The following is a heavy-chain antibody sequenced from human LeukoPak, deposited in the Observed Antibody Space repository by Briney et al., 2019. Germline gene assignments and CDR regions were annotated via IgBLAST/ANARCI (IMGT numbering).Heavy chain of an antibody. Sequence: QSGGSLRLSCAASGFTFSSYEMNWVRQAPGKGLEGVSYISSSGSTIYYADSVKGRFTISRDNAKNSLYLQMNSLRAEDTAVYYCAREGYCSSTSCYVSAFDIWGQGTMDTVSS. CDR1: GFTFSSYE. V-gene: IGHV3-48*03. CDR2: ISSSGSTI. CDR3: AREGYCSSTSCYVSAFDI. D-gene: IGHD2-2*01. J-gene: IGHJ3*02.